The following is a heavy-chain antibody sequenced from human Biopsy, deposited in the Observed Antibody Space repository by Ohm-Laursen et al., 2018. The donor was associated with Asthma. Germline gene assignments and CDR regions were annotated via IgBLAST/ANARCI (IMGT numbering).Heavy chain of an antibody. V-gene: IGHV3-21*04. CDR3: ARAYGGSFFSGSFDI. D-gene: IGHD4-23*01. CDR2: ISSLSRYK. Sequence: SLRLSCAASGFDFSDYTMNWVRQAPGKGLEWVSSISSLSRYKYYSDSLRGRVTISRDNAKSSLHLQMSSLRAEDTAVYYCARAYGGSFFSGSFDIWGQGTMVTVSS. J-gene: IGHJ3*02. CDR1: GFDFSDYT.